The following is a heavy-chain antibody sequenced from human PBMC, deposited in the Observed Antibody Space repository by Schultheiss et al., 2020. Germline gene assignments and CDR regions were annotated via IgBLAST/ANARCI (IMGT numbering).Heavy chain of an antibody. CDR3: ARISRPVKVIDY. J-gene: IGHJ4*02. V-gene: IGHV4-34*01. D-gene: IGHD3-3*02. Sequence: SETLSLTCAVYGGSFSGYYWSWIRQPPGKGLEWIGEINHSGSTNYNPSLKSRVTISVDTSKNQFSLKLSSVTAADTAVYYCARISRPVKVIDYWGQGTLGTVSS. CDR1: GGSFSGYY. CDR2: INHSGST.